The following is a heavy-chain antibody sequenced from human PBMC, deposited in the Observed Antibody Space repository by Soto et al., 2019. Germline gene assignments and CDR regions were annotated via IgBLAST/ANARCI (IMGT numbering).Heavy chain of an antibody. Sequence: SETLSLTCAVSGGSIISGGYSWSLIRQQPGKGLEWIGYIYHSGSDNYNPSLKSRVTISVDESKNQFSLKLSSVTAADTAVDSGARHPSGYYDSRGQGTLGTVTA. D-gene: IGHD3-3*01. V-gene: IGHV4-30-2*01. J-gene: IGHJ4*02. CDR3: ARHPSGYYDS. CDR2: IYHSGSD. CDR1: GGSIISGGYS.